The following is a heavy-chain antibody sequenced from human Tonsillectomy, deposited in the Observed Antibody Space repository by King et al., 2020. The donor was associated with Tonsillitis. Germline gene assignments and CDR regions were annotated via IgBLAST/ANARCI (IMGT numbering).Heavy chain of an antibody. CDR3: AKVKTESRIVGAMYYFDY. V-gene: IGHV3-23*04. CDR1: GFTFSSYA. D-gene: IGHD1-26*01. CDR2: ISGSGGST. Sequence: VQLVESGGGLVQPGGSLRLSCAASGFTFSSYAMSWVRQAPGKGPDWVSGISGSGGSTNYADSVKVRFTISRDNSKNTLYLQMNSLRAEDTAVYYCAKVKTESRIVGAMYYFDYWGQGTLVTVSS. J-gene: IGHJ4*02.